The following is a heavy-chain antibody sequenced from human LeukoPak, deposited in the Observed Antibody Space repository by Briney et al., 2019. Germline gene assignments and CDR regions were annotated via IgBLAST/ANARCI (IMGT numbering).Heavy chain of an antibody. CDR2: INHSGST. V-gene: IGHV4-30-2*01. CDR3: ARALYYYDSSGYYIPLYGMDV. CDR1: GGSISSGGYY. D-gene: IGHD3-22*01. Sequence: SQTLSLTCTVSGGSISSGGYYWSWLRQPPGKGLEWIGEINHSGSTNYNPSLKSRVTISVDTSKNQFSLKLSSVTAADTAVYYCARALYYYDSSGYYIPLYGMDVWGQGTTVTVSS. J-gene: IGHJ6*02.